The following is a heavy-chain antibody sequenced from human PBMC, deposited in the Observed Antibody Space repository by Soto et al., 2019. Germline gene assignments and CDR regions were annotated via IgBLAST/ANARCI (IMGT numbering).Heavy chain of an antibody. CDR2: IYSGGNT. J-gene: IGHJ4*02. Sequence: DVQLVESGGGLVLRGESLRLSCAASGFTVGSAYMSWVRQAPGKGLEWVAGIYSGGNTYYADSVKGRFTISRDTSKNRLYLQMNSLSDEDAAIYYCARDPWVGDIGDYWGQGTLVTVSS. CDR3: ARDPWVGDIGDY. CDR1: GFTVGSAY. V-gene: IGHV3-66*01. D-gene: IGHD2-21*02.